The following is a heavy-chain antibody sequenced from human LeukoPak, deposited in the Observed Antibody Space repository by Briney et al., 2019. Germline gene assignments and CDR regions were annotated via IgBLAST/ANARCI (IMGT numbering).Heavy chain of an antibody. CDR2: INHSGST. V-gene: IGHV4-34*01. D-gene: IGHD6-19*01. Sequence: SETLSLTCAVYGGSFSGYYWSWIRQPPGKGLEWIGEINHSGSTNYNPSLKSRVTISVDTSKIQFSLKLSSVTAADTAVYYCATIAVAGGNYYYYGMDVWGQGTTVTVSS. CDR3: ATIAVAGGNYYYYGMDV. J-gene: IGHJ6*02. CDR1: GGSFSGYY.